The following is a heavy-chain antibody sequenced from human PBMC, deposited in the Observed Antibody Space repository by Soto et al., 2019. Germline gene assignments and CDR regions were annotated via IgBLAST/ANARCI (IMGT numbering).Heavy chain of an antibody. D-gene: IGHD3-22*01. CDR1: GGSISSNY. J-gene: IGHJ4*02. CDR3: VRGFYDSRGYSSLFDY. V-gene: IGHV4-59*01. CDR2: IYYSGNT. Sequence: PSETLSLTCTVSGGSISSNYWSWIRQSPGKELEWIGYIYYSGNTNYNPSLKNRVSISIDTSKSQFSLRLSSVTAADTAVYYCVRGFYDSRGYSSLFDYWGQGTLVTVS.